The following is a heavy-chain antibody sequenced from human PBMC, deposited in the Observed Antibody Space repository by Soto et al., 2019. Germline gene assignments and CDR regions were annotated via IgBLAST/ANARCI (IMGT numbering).Heavy chain of an antibody. D-gene: IGHD2-15*01. CDR1: GYTFNSYG. CDR3: ARDGCSGASCQFDY. Sequence: QVQLVQSGAEVKKPGASVKVSCKASGYTFNSYGFSWVRQAPGHGLEWMGGIGADNGNTNYAQKFQGRVTITTDTSTNTAYMELRSLRSDDAAVYYCARDGCSGASCQFDYWGQGTPVSVSS. CDR2: IGADNGNT. V-gene: IGHV1-18*01. J-gene: IGHJ4*02.